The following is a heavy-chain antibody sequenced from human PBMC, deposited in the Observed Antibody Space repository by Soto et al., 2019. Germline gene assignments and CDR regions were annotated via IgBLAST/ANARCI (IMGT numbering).Heavy chain of an antibody. CDR2: ISYDGSNK. CDR3: ARDSGKYQGAIDY. V-gene: IGHV3-30*03. Sequence: QVQLVESGGGVVQPGRSLRLSCAASGFTFSHYGIHWVRQAPGQGLEWLAVISYDGSNKHYADSVKGRFTVSRDNSKNTLYLQMNSLRAEDTAVYFCARDSGKYQGAIDYWGQGTLVTVSS. D-gene: IGHD1-26*01. J-gene: IGHJ4*02. CDR1: GFTFSHYG.